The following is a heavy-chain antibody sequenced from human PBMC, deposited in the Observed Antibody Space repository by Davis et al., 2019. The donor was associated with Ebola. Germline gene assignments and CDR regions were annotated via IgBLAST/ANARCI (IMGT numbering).Heavy chain of an antibody. J-gene: IGHJ4*02. CDR1: GFTFSSYW. CDR2: INSDGSFT. CDR3: ARDRNSAAEY. Sequence: PGGSLRLSCAASGFTFSSYWMHWLRQAPGKGLVWVSRINSDGSFTEYADSVKGRFTISRDNAKNTLFLQVNSLGPEDTAVYYCARDRNSAAEYWGQGTLVIVSA. D-gene: IGHD2-2*01. V-gene: IGHV3-74*03.